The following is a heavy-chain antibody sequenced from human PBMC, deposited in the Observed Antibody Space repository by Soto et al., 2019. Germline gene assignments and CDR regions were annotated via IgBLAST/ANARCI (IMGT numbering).Heavy chain of an antibody. J-gene: IGHJ6*02. CDR2: ISAYNGNT. CDR3: AITGGYYYYGMDV. CDR1: GYTFTSYG. D-gene: IGHD3-10*01. Sequence: QVQLVQSGAEVKKPGASVKVSCKASGYTFTSYGISWVRQAPGQGLEWMGWISAYNGNTNYAQKLQGRVTMTTDTSTCRAYIELRSLRSDDTAVYYCAITGGYYYYGMDVWGQGTTVTVSS. V-gene: IGHV1-18*01.